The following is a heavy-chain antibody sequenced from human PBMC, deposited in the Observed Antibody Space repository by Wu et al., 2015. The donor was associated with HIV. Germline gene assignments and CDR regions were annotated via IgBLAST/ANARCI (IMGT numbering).Heavy chain of an antibody. CDR3: ATATSVGVLQYFDWLLYPAFDI. D-gene: IGHD3-9*01. J-gene: IGHJ3*02. Sequence: QMQLVQSGPEVKKPGTSVKVSCKASGFTFPSSALQWVRQARGQRLEWIGWIVVGSGNRNFAQKFQERITITRDMSTSTVYMELSSLRSEDTAVYYCATATSVGVLQYFDWLLYPAFDIWGLRDNGHRLF. CDR1: GFTFPSSA. CDR2: IVVGSGNR. V-gene: IGHV1-58*01.